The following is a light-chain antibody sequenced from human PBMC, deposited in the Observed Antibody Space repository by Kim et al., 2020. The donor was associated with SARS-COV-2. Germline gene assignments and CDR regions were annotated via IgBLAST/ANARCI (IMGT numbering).Light chain of an antibody. CDR2: GKN. J-gene: IGLJ3*02. V-gene: IGLV3-19*01. CDR3: NSRDSSGNHMV. Sequence: LGQTVRITCQGDSHRSYYASWYQQKPGQAPVRVIYGKNNRPSGIPDRFSGSSSGNTASLTITGAQAEDEADYYCNSRDSSGNHMVFGGGTQLTVL. CDR1: SHRSYY.